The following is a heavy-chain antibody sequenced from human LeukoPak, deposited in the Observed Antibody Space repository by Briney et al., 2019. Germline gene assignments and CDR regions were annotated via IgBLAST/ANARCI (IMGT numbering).Heavy chain of an antibody. CDR1: GFSFTGYW. CDR2: LHLDGSER. CDR3: ARGGYSFDY. Sequence: PGGSLRLSCAASGFSFTGYWMTWVRQAPGKGLEWVARLHLDGSERNYLGSVEGRFTVFGDNAKSSLFLQMHSLRVEDTAVYYCARGGYSFDYLGQGTLVTVSS. D-gene: IGHD5-12*01. J-gene: IGHJ4*02. V-gene: IGHV3-7*01.